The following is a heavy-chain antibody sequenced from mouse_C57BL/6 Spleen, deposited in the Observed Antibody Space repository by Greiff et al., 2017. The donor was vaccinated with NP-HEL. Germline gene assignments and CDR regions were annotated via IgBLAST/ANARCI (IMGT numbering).Heavy chain of an antibody. CDR1: GFTFSDYG. V-gene: IGHV5-17*01. Sequence: EVMLVESGGGLVKPGGSLKLSCAASGFTFSDYGMHWVRQAPEKGLEWVAYISSGSSTIYYVDTVKGRFTISRDNAKNTLFLQMPILRSEDTAMYYCARNYYGSSLDYWGQGTTLTVSS. CDR2: ISSGSSTI. D-gene: IGHD1-1*01. J-gene: IGHJ2*01. CDR3: ARNYYGSSLDY.